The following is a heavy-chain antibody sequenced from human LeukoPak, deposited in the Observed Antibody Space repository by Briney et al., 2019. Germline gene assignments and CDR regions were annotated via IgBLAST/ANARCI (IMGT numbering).Heavy chain of an antibody. V-gene: IGHV3-74*01. J-gene: IGHJ5*02. CDR1: GFTFSSYG. Sequence: QSGGSLRLSCAASGFTFSSYGMHWVRQAPGKGLVWVSQINSDGGRTRYADSVKGRFTISRDNAKNSLYLQMNSLRAEDTAVYYCARGLDILTGYSRWFDPWGQGTLVTVSS. D-gene: IGHD3-9*01. CDR3: ARGLDILTGYSRWFDP. CDR2: INSDGGRT.